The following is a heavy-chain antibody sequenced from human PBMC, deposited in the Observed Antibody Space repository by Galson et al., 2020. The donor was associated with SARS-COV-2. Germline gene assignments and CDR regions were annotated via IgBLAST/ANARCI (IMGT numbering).Heavy chain of an antibody. CDR1: GFTFSSYA. J-gene: IGHJ4*02. CDR2: ISYDGSNK. D-gene: IGHD3-10*01. V-gene: IGHV3-30-3*01. Sequence: GGSLRLSCAASGFTFSSYAMHWVRQAPGKGLEWVAVISYDGSNKYYADSVKGRFTISRDNSKNTLYLQMNSLRAEDTAVYYCARAFGSGSYDGPWVYWGQGTLVTVSS. CDR3: ARAFGSGSYDGPWVY.